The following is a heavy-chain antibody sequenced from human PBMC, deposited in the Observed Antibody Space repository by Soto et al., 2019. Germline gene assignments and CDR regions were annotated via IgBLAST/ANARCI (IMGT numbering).Heavy chain of an antibody. V-gene: IGHV3-7*05. CDR1: GFSFSHHW. Sequence: EVQVVESGGGLVQPGGSLRLSCAASGFSFSHHWMTWVRQAPGKGLEWVASLNQDGSEIYYVDSAKGRFTISRDNAKNSLYLQMNVLRAEDTAVYYYIPRGDWGQGTLVSVSS. CDR2: LNQDGSEI. CDR3: IPRGD. J-gene: IGHJ1*01. D-gene: IGHD3-10*01.